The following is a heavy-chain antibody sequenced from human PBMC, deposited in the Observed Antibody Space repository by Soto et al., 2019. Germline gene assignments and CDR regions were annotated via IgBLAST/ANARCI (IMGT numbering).Heavy chain of an antibody. CDR3: ARGPPYSPYYYYYMDV. J-gene: IGHJ6*03. CDR1: ECPFSSYA. Sequence: GGSLRLSCGALECPFSSYAMSWVRQAPGKGRDGVSAISGSGCSTYYADSVKGRFTISRDNSKNTMYLQMNSLRAEATAVYYCARGPPYSPYYYYYMDVWGKGTTVTVSS. CDR2: ISGSGCST. D-gene: IGHD4-4*01. V-gene: IGHV3-23*01.